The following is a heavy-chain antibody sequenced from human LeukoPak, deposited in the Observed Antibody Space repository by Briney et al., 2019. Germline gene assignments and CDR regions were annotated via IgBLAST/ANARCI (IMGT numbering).Heavy chain of an antibody. V-gene: IGHV1-2*02. CDR3: ARGVAGVYSWFDP. J-gene: IGHJ5*02. CDR1: GYRFTDYS. D-gene: IGHD5/OR15-5a*01. Sequence: ASVKVSCKASGYRFTDYSIHWVRQAPGQGLECMGWIKPNGGDATYAQKFQGRVAMTRGTSINTAYMELSRLRYDDTAIYYCARGVAGVYSWFDPWGQGTLVTVSS. CDR2: IKPNGGDA.